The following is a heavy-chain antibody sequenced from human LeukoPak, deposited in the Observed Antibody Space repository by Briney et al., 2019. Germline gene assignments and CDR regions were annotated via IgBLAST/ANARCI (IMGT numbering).Heavy chain of an antibody. CDR1: GYTFTGYY. V-gene: IGHV1-2*02. Sequence: ASVKVSCKASGYTFTGYYMHWVRQAPGQELEWMGWINPNSGGTNYAQKFQGRVTMTRDTSISTAYMELSRLRSDDTAVYYCARVGGTSDYGVDYFDYWGQGTLVTVSS. D-gene: IGHD4-17*01. CDR3: ARVGGTSDYGVDYFDY. CDR2: INPNSGGT. J-gene: IGHJ4*02.